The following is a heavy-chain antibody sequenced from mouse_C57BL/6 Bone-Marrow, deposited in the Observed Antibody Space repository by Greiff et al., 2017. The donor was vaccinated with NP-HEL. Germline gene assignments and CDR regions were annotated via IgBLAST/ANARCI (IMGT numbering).Heavy chain of an antibody. CDR2: IYPRDGST. J-gene: IGHJ4*01. CDR1: GYTFTSYD. CDR3: ARDYYGRGDAMDY. V-gene: IGHV1-85*01. Sequence: QVQLKESGPELVKPGASVKLSCKASGYTFTSYDINWVKQRPGQGLEWIGWIYPRDGSTKYNERFKGKATLSEDKSSSTTYMELHSLKSEDSAVYFGARDYYGRGDAMDYWGQGTSVTVSS. D-gene: IGHD1-1*01.